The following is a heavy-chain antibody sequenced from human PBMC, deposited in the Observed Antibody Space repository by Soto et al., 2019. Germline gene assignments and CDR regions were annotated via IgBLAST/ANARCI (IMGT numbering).Heavy chain of an antibody. CDR1: GGSISSSNW. CDR2: IYHSGST. J-gene: IGHJ6*02. V-gene: IGHV4-4*02. D-gene: IGHD3-10*01. CDR3: ARDLKAITMVRGVTDYYYYGMDV. Sequence: QVQLQESGPGLVKPSGTLSLTCAVSGGSISSSNWWGWVRQPPGKGLEWIGEIYHSGSTNYNPSLKSRVTISVDKSKNQFSLKLSSVTAADTAVYYCARDLKAITMVRGVTDYYYYGMDVWGQGTTVTVSS.